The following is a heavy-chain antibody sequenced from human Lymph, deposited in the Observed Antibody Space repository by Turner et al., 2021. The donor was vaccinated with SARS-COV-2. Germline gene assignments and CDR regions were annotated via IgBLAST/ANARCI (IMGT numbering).Heavy chain of an antibody. CDR1: GYTITGYY. D-gene: IGHD3-10*01. J-gene: IGHJ4*02. CDR3: SICPDLQSIVRGVDPFDY. CDR2: IHPIRCGA. Sequence: QVQLVQAGAEVKKPGASVTVSCKASGYTITGYYIHCVRQAPGPVLEWMGWIHPIRCGANYAHNVHAMVTMTIVTSISTANMDHRRLRSVDTAMYDCSICPDLQSIVRGVDPFDYWGQGTLVTVSS. V-gene: IGHV1-2*02.